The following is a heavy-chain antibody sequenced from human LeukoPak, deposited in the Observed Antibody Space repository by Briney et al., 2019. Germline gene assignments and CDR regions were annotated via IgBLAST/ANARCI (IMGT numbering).Heavy chain of an antibody. J-gene: IGHJ3*02. Sequence: GGSLRLSCAASGFTVSSNYMSWVRQAPGKGLEWVSSISSSSSYIYYADSVKGRFTISRDNAKNSLYLQMNSLRAEDTAVYYCARGYSNYGYVFDIWGQGTMVTVSS. CDR3: ARGYSNYGYVFDI. CDR1: GFTVSSNY. V-gene: IGHV3-21*01. CDR2: ISSSSSYI. D-gene: IGHD4-11*01.